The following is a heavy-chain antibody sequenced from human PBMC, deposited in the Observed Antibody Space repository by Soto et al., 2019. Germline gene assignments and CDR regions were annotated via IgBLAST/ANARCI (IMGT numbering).Heavy chain of an antibody. Sequence: QVQLQESGPGLVKPSQTLSLTCTVSGGSISSGGYYWSWIRQHPGKGLEWIGYIYYSGSTYYNPSLQSRVNITGDTAKNQFPLKLSSVAGADTAVYYCAASCVGCGGFNYYGMDVWGQGTTVTVSS. CDR1: GGSISSGGYY. J-gene: IGHJ6*02. CDR3: AASCVGCGGFNYYGMDV. D-gene: IGHD2-21*01. CDR2: IYYSGST. V-gene: IGHV4-31*03.